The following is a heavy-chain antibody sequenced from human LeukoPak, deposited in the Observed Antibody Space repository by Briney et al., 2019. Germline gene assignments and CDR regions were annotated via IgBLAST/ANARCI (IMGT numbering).Heavy chain of an antibody. CDR3: AGRLRYYYYMDV. J-gene: IGHJ6*03. CDR2: IYYTGST. Sequence: PSETLSLTCTVSGGSISTYYWSWIRQPPGKGLEWIGYIYYTGSTSYNPSLKSRVTISVDTSKNQFSLKLSSVTAADTAVYYCAGRLRYYYYMDVWGKGTTVTVSS. D-gene: IGHD2-15*01. CDR1: GGSISTYY. V-gene: IGHV4-59*12.